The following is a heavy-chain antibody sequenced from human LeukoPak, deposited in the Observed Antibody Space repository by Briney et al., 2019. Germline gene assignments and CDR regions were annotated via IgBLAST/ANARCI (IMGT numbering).Heavy chain of an antibody. D-gene: IGHD3-10*01. CDR1: GFAFSSNS. CDR2: ISSAGSYI. V-gene: IGHV3-21*01. CDR3: AGEGTSRGY. Sequence: PGGSLRLSCAASGFAFSSNSMNWVRQAPGKGLEWVSSISSAGSYIYYADSVKGRFTISRDNAKNSLYLQMNSLRAEDTAVYYCAGEGTSRGYRGQGTLVTVSS. J-gene: IGHJ4*02.